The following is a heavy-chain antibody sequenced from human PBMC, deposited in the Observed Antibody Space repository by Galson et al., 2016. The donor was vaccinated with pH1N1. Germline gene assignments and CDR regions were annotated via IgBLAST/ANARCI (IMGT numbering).Heavy chain of an antibody. V-gene: IGHV4-59*11. D-gene: IGHD3-10*01. J-gene: IGHJ1*01. CDR2: IYYSGST. CDR1: GGSISSHD. Sequence: ETLSLTCTVSGGSISSHDWSWIRQPPGKGLEWIGCIYYSGSTNYNPSVKSRVTISVDTSKNQFSLKLSSVTAADTAVYYCASLLWFGELGVYFQHWGQGTLVTVSS. CDR3: ASLLWFGELGVYFQH.